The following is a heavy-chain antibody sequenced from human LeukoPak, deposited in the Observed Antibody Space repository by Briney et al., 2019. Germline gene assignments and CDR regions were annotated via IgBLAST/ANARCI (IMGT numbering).Heavy chain of an antibody. Sequence: ASVKVSCKAFGYTFTSYGISWVRQAPGQGLEWMGWISAYNGNTNYAQKLQGRVTITTDTSTSTAYMELRSLRSDDTAVYYCARSLTRGYYYDSSGYYNWFDPWGQGTLVTVSS. CDR2: ISAYNGNT. D-gene: IGHD3-22*01. J-gene: IGHJ5*02. CDR1: GYTFTSYG. V-gene: IGHV1-18*01. CDR3: ARSLTRGYYYDSSGYYNWFDP.